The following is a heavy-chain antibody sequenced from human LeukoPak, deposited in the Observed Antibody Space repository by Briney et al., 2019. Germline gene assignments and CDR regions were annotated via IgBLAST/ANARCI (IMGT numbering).Heavy chain of an antibody. CDR2: IRYDGSNK. V-gene: IGHV3-30*02. J-gene: IGHJ3*02. CDR3: AKERGWTAAFDI. CDR1: GFTFSSYG. D-gene: IGHD6-19*01. Sequence: GGSLRLSCAASGFTFSSYGMHWVCQAPGKGLEWVAFIRYDGSNKYYADSVKGRFTISRDNSKNTLYLQMNSLRAEDTAVYYCAKERGWTAAFDIWGQGTMVTVSS.